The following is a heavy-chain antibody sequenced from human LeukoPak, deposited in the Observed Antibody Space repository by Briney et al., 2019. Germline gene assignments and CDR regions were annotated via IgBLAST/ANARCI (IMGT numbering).Heavy chain of an antibody. CDR3: ARGGGNYDY. CDR1: GFTFSTYW. D-gene: IGHD4-23*01. Sequence: GGSLRLSCAASGFTFSTYWMSWVRQAPGKGLEWVASIKEDGSDKYYVDSMRGRSTISRDNAKNSLYLQMNSLRAEDTALYYCARGGGNYDYWGQGALVTVSS. J-gene: IGHJ4*02. CDR2: IKEDGSDK. V-gene: IGHV3-7*01.